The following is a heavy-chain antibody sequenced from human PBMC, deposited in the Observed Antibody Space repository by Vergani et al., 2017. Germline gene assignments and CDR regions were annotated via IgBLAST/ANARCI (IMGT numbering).Heavy chain of an antibody. D-gene: IGHD3-22*01. Sequence: QVQLVQSGSEVRKPGASVKVSCQVSGYSLSELTIHWVRQAPGKGLEWMGGFDPEHGEVTFAHHIQGRVTMTEDRSTDTAYMELSSLRPEDTALYYCATVSDYYNSCGYYLDYWGQGTLVTVSS. CDR2: FDPEHGEV. CDR3: ATVSDYYNSCGYYLDY. J-gene: IGHJ4*02. V-gene: IGHV1-24*01. CDR1: GYSLSELT.